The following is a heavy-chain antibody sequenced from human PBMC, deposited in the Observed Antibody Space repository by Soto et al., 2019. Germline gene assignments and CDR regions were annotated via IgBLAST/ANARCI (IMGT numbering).Heavy chain of an antibody. V-gene: IGHV3-33*01. CDR3: ATTGPY. J-gene: IGHJ4*02. CDR1: GFTLSSYD. CDR2: IWFDGSNK. Sequence: GGSLRLSCAASGFTLSSYDMHWARQAPGKGLGWVAVIWFDGSNKFYADSVKGRFTFSRATSKNTVSLQMNSLRAEASAPYYYATTGPYWGQGTLVTASS.